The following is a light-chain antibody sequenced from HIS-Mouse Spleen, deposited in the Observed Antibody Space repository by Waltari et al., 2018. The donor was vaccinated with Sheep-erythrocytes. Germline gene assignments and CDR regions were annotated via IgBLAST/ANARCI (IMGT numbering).Light chain of an antibody. V-gene: IGLV2-11*01. Sequence: QSALTQPRSVSGSPGPSVTISCTGTSSDVGGYNYVSWYQQHPGKAPKLMIYDVSKRPSGVPDRFSGSKSGNTASLTISGLQAEDKADYYCCSYAGSYNHVFATGTKVTVL. CDR1: SSDVGGYNY. CDR3: CSYAGSYNHV. J-gene: IGLJ1*01. CDR2: DVS.